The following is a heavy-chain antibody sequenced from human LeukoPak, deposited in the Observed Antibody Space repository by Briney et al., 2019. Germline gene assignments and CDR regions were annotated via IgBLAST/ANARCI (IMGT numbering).Heavy chain of an antibody. Sequence: GGSLRLSCAASGFTFDDYAMHWVRHAPGKGLEWVSLISWDGGSTYYADSVKGRFTISRDNSKNSLYLQMNSLRAEDTALYYCAKDGCSSTSCYNPDYYYYYYMDVWGKGTTVTVSS. CDR1: GFTFDDYA. V-gene: IGHV3-43D*04. D-gene: IGHD2-2*01. CDR2: ISWDGGST. J-gene: IGHJ6*03. CDR3: AKDGCSSTSCYNPDYYYYYYMDV.